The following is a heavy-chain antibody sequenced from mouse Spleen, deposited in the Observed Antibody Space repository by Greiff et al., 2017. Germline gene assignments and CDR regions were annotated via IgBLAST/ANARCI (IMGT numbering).Heavy chain of an antibody. CDR3: ARDGVSYAMDY. V-gene: IGHV5-9*01. CDR1: GFTFSSYA. CDR2: ISSGGGNT. D-gene: IGHD2-3*01. J-gene: IGHJ4*01. Sequence: DVMLVESGGGLVKPGGSLKLSCAASGFTFSSYAMSWVRQTPEKRLEWVAYISSGGGNTYYPDSVKGRFTISRDNAKNTLYLQMSSLRSEDTALYYCARDGVSYAMDYWGQGTSVTVSS.